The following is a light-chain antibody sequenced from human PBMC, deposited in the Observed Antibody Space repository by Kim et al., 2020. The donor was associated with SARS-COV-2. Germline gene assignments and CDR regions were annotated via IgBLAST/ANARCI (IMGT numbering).Light chain of an antibody. Sequence: NFMLTQPHSVSESPGNTVTISCTRSSGSIGIKYVHWYQQRLGSAPTTVIYEHNQRPSGVPDRFSGSIDSSSNSASLTISGLKTEDEADYYCQSYDGSIRGVFGGGTQLTVL. CDR1: SGSIGIKY. V-gene: IGLV6-57*03. J-gene: IGLJ3*02. CDR2: EHN. CDR3: QSYDGSIRGV.